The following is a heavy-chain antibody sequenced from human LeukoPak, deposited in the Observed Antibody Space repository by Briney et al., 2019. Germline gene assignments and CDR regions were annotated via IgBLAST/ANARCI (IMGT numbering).Heavy chain of an antibody. D-gene: IGHD6-13*01. CDR2: IKQDGSEK. Sequence: GGSLRLSCAASGFTFSSYWMSWVRQAPGKGLEWVANIKQDGSEKYYVDSVKGRFTISRDNAKNSLYLQMNSLRAEDTAVYYCARLKTGYSSSWYYFDYWGQGTLVTDSS. V-gene: IGHV3-7*01. CDR1: GFTFSSYW. J-gene: IGHJ4*02. CDR3: ARLKTGYSSSWYYFDY.